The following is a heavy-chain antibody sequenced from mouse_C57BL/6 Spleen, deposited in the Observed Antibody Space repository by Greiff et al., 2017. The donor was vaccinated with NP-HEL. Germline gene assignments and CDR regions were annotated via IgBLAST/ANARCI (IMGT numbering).Heavy chain of an antibody. V-gene: IGHV1-55*01. CDR3: ARTTMITSPFAY. D-gene: IGHD2-4*01. Sequence: QVQLQQSGAELVKPGASVKMSCKASGYTFTSYWITWVKQRPGQGLEWIGDIYPGSGSTNYNEKFKSKATLTVDTSSSTPYMQLSSLTSEDSAVYYCARTTMITSPFAYWGQGTLVTVSA. CDR2: IYPGSGST. J-gene: IGHJ3*01. CDR1: GYTFTSYW.